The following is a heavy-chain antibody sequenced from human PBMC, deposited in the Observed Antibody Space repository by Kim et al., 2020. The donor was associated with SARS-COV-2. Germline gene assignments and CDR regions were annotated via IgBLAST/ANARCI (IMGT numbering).Heavy chain of an antibody. Sequence: GGSLRLSCAASGFTFSSYSMNWVRQAPGKGLEWVSSISSSSSYIYYADSVKGRFTISRDNAKNSLYLQMNSLRAEDTAVYYCARVVSPRPRFDYWGQGTLVTVSS. CDR2: ISSSSSYI. CDR3: ARVVSPRPRFDY. CDR1: GFTFSSYS. J-gene: IGHJ4*02. V-gene: IGHV3-21*01.